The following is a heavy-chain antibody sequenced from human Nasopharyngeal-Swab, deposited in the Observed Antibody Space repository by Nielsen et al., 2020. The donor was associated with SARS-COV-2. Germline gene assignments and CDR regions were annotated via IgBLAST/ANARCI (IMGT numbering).Heavy chain of an antibody. CDR2: IYYSGST. Sequence: SETLSLTCTVSGGSISSGDYYWSWIRQPPGKGLEWIGYIYYSGSTYYNPSLKSRVTISVDTSKNQFSLKLSSVTAADTAVYYCARDLRYFDWLTRANWFDPWGQGTLVTVSS. V-gene: IGHV4-30-4*01. CDR3: ARDLRYFDWLTRANWFDP. CDR1: GGSISSGDYY. J-gene: IGHJ5*02. D-gene: IGHD3-9*01.